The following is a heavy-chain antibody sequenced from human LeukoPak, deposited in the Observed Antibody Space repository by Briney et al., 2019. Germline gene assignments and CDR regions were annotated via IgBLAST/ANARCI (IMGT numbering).Heavy chain of an antibody. CDR2: ISYDGSNK. Sequence: GGSLRLSCAASGFTFSSYAMHWVRQAPGKGLEWVAVISYDGSNKNYADSVKGRFTISRDSSKDTLCLEMNSLRPEDTAVYYCARDHYTSGWNQGPDYWGQGALVTVSS. CDR1: GFTFSSYA. D-gene: IGHD6-19*01. CDR3: ARDHYTSGWNQGPDY. V-gene: IGHV3-30-3*01. J-gene: IGHJ4*02.